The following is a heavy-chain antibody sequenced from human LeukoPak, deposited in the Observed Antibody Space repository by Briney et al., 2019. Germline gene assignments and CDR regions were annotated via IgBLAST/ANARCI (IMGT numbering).Heavy chain of an antibody. J-gene: IGHJ6*02. CDR3: ARSHDYSNYPGMDV. CDR1: GFTFSSYG. V-gene: IGHV3-30-3*01. Sequence: GGSLRFSCAASGFTFSSYGMHWVRQAPGKGLEGVAVISYDGSSKYYADSVKGRFTISRDNSKNTLSLQMNSLRAEDTAVFYCARSHDYSNYPGMDVWGLGTTVTVSS. D-gene: IGHD4-11*01. CDR2: ISYDGSSK.